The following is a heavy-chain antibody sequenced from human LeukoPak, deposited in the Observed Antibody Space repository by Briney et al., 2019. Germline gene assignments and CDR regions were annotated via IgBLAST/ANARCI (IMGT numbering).Heavy chain of an antibody. V-gene: IGHV3-21*01. CDR3: ARDRVAVAGNYYYYYGMDV. CDR2: ISSSSSYI. D-gene: IGHD6-19*01. Sequence: GGTLTLSCAASGFTFSSYSMNWVRQAPAKGLELVSSISSSSSYIYYSDSVKGRFTISRENAKNSLYLQMNSLRAEDTAVYYCARDRVAVAGNYYYYYGMDVWGQGTTVTVSS. J-gene: IGHJ6*02. CDR1: GFTFSSYS.